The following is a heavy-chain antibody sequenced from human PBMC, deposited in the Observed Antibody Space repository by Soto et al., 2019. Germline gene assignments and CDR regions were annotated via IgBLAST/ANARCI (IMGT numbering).Heavy chain of an antibody. D-gene: IGHD5-18*01. J-gene: IGHJ4*02. V-gene: IGHV4-31*03. CDR2: ISYGGSP. CDR1: GGSINSGGYC. Sequence: QVQLQESGPGLVKPSQPLSLTCTVSGGSINSGGYCWSWIRQHPGKGLDWIGCISYGGSPSYKPSLKSRVTIPVDTSTNQFSLKLPSVTAADTAGYYCSRGILVWGQGALITVSS. CDR3: SRGILV.